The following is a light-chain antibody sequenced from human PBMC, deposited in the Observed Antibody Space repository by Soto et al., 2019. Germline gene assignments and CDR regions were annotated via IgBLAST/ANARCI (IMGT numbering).Light chain of an antibody. CDR2: EVS. CDR3: SSYAGSNKSV. V-gene: IGLV2-8*01. Sequence: QSALTQPPSASGSPGQSVTISCTGTSSEVGGYNYVSWYQQHPGKPPKLMIYEVSKRPSGVPDRFSGSKSGNTASLTVSGLQPEDEADYYCSSYAGSNKSVFGTGTKLTVL. CDR1: SSEVGGYNY. J-gene: IGLJ1*01.